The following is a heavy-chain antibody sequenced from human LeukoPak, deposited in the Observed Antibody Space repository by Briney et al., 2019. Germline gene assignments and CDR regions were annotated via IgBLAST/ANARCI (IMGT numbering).Heavy chain of an antibody. D-gene: IGHD6-19*01. Sequence: SETLSLTCTVSGGSISSNYWNWIRQPPGKGLEWIGYIYSSGSTNYNPSLKRRITISVDKSKNQFSLKLSAVTAADTAVYYCARGMGSGWDMGVFFDYWGQGTLVTVSS. J-gene: IGHJ4*02. CDR2: IYSSGST. CDR1: GGSISSNY. CDR3: ARGMGSGWDMGVFFDY. V-gene: IGHV4-59*01.